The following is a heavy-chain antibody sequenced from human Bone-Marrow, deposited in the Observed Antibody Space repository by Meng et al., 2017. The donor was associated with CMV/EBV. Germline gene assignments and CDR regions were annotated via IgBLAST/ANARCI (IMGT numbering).Heavy chain of an antibody. Sequence: SETLSLTCTVSGYSISSGYYWGWIRQPPGKGLEWIGSIYHSGSTYYNPSLKSRVTISVDTSKNQFSLKLSSVTAADTAVYYCAGAAPFSGSYWVDYWGQGTLVTVSS. V-gene: IGHV4-38-2*02. J-gene: IGHJ4*02. D-gene: IGHD1-26*01. CDR1: GYSISSGYY. CDR2: IYHSGST. CDR3: AGAAPFSGSYWVDY.